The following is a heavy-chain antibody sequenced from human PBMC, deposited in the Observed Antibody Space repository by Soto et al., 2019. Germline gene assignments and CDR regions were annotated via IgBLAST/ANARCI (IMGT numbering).Heavy chain of an antibody. V-gene: IGHV4-30-4*02. CDR3: ARDYGDYSFFFDY. CDR2: IYYSGST. CDR1: GGSISSGDYY. Sequence: PSETLSLTCTVSGGSISSGDYYWSWIRQPPGKGLEWIGYIYYSGSTYYNPSLKSRVTISVDHSKNQFFLTLRSVTAADTAVYYCARDYGDYSFFFDYWGQGALVTVSS. J-gene: IGHJ4*02. D-gene: IGHD4-17*01.